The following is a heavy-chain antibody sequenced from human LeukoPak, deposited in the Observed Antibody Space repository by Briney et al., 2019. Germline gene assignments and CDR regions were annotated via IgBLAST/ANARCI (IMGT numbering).Heavy chain of an antibody. CDR2: INPNSGGT. D-gene: IGHD2-8*01. V-gene: IGHV1-2*06. CDR1: GYTFTGYY. Sequence: ASVNVSCKASGYTFTGYYMHWVRQAPGQGLEWMGRINPNSGGTNYAQKFQGRVTMTRDTSISTAYMELSRLRSDDTAVYYCARDENERYRTNGVCSGPFDYWGQGTLVTVSS. J-gene: IGHJ4*02. CDR3: ARDENERYRTNGVCSGPFDY.